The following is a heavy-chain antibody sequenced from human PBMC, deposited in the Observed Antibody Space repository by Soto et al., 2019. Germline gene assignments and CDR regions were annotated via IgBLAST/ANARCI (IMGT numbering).Heavy chain of an antibody. Sequence: WGSLRLSCAASGFRFSWLWMSWVRQAPGKGLEWVASIKQDGLETHYVDSVKGRFTITRDNAKTSLYLQMNSLRVEDTAIYYCTKGGSGNGWYKDYWGQGTLVTVSS. J-gene: IGHJ4*02. V-gene: IGHV3-7*05. CDR1: GFRFSWLW. CDR3: TKGGSGNGWYKDY. CDR2: IKQDGLET. D-gene: IGHD6-19*01.